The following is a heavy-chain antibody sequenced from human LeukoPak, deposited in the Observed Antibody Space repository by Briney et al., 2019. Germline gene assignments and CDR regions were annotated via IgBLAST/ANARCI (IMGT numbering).Heavy chain of an antibody. CDR1: GYSFTSYW. CDR2: IYPGDSDT. J-gene: IGHJ4*02. Sequence: GESLKISCKGSGYSFTSYWTGWVRQMPGKGLEWMGIIYPGDSDTRYSPSFQGQVTISADKSISTAYLQWSSLKASDTAMYYCARGRYCSGGTCYFDNWGQGTLVTVSS. D-gene: IGHD2-15*01. CDR3: ARGRYCSGGTCYFDN. V-gene: IGHV5-51*01.